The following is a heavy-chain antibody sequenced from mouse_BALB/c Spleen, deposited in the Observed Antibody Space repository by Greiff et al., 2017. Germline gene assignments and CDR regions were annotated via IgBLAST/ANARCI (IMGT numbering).Heavy chain of an antibody. J-gene: IGHJ4*01. V-gene: IGHV2-6-7*02. CDR2: IWGDGST. D-gene: IGHD1-2*01. Sequence: VKLQESGPGLVAPSQSLSITCTVSGFSLTGYGVNWVRQPPGKGLEWLGMIWGDGSTDYNSALKSRLSISKDNSKSKVFLKMNSLQTDDTARYYCARDRNYCGYYAMDYWGQGTSVTVSS. CDR3: ARDRNYCGYYAMDY. CDR1: GFSLTGYG.